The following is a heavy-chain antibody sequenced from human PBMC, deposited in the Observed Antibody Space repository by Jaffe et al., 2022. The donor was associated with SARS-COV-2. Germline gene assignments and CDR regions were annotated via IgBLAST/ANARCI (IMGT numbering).Heavy chain of an antibody. CDR1: GFTFSSYS. D-gene: IGHD3-16*02. CDR3: ASPYRRDEGAFDI. J-gene: IGHJ3*02. V-gene: IGHV3-21*01. Sequence: EVQLVESGGGLVKPGGSLRLSCAASGFTFSSYSMNWVRQAPGKGLEWVSSISSSSSYIYYADSVKGRFTISRDNAKNSLYLQMNSLRAEDTAVYYCASPYRRDEGAFDIWGQGTMVTVSS. CDR2: ISSSSSYI.